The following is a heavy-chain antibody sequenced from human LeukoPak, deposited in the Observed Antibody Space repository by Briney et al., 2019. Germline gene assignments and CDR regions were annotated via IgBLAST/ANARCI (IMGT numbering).Heavy chain of an antibody. CDR3: ARDLRAMATGEDAFDI. Sequence: GGSLRLSCAASGFTFSDYYMSWIRQAPGKGLEWVSYISSSGSTIYYADSVKGRFTISRDNAKNSLYLQMNSLRAEDTAVYYCARDLRAMATGEDAFDIWGQGTMVTVSS. D-gene: IGHD5-18*01. CDR2: ISSSGSTI. V-gene: IGHV3-11*04. CDR1: GFTFSDYY. J-gene: IGHJ3*02.